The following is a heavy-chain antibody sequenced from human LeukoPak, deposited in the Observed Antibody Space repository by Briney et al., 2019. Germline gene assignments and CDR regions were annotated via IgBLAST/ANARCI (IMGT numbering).Heavy chain of an antibody. CDR3: ARSWVDIVVVPSTTHYMDV. CDR1: GGTFSSYA. V-gene: IGHV1-69*13. Sequence: ASVKVSCKASGGTFSSYAISWVRQAPGQGLEWMGGIIPIFGTANYAQKFQGRVTITADESTSTAYMELSSLRSEDTAVYYCARSWVDIVVVPSTTHYMDVWGKGTTVTISS. D-gene: IGHD2-2*01. CDR2: IIPIFGTA. J-gene: IGHJ6*03.